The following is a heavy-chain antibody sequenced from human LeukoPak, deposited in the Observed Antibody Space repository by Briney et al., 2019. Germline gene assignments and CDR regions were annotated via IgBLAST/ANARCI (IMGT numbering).Heavy chain of an antibody. J-gene: IGHJ4*02. CDR1: GYTLTEFS. D-gene: IGHD3-10*01. CDR2: FDSEDSET. CDR3: AAYYASGAPSH. V-gene: IGHV1-24*01. Sequence: GASVKVSCKISGYTLTEFSMHWVRQALGKGLAWMGGFDSEDSETTYAQKFQGRVTMTEDTSTDTAYMELSSLRSEDTATYYCAAYYASGAPSHWGQGTLVTVSS.